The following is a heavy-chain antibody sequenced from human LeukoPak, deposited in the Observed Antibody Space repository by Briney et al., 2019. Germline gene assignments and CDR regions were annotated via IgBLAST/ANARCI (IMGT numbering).Heavy chain of an antibody. J-gene: IGHJ4*02. CDR3: ARGRATAGLDY. CDR1: GGSISSYY. D-gene: IGHD6-13*01. CDR2: IYYSGST. Sequence: SETQSLTCTVSGGSISSYYWSWIRQPPGKGLEWIGYIYYSGSTNYNPSLKSRVTISVDTSKNQFSLKLSSVTAADTAVYYCARGRATAGLDYWGQGTLVTVSS. V-gene: IGHV4-59*01.